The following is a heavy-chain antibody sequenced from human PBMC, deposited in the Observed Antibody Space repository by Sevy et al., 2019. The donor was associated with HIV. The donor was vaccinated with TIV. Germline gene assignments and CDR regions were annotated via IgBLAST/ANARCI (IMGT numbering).Heavy chain of an antibody. J-gene: IGHJ5*02. D-gene: IGHD5-12*01. CDR2: ISRNGTTI. CDR1: GFPFSDYY. CDR3: AGAGDDYCTSTACNKNWFDP. Sequence: GGSLRLSCAASGFPFSDYYMSWMRQAPGEGLEWVSYISRNGTTINYADSVKGRFTISRDNAKNSLYLQMNSLRAEDTAVYYCAGAGDDYCTSTACNKNWFDPWGQGTLVTVSS. V-gene: IGHV3-11*01.